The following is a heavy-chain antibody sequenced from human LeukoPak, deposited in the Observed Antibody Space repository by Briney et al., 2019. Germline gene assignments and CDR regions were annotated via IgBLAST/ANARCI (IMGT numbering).Heavy chain of an antibody. CDR2: IYYSGST. CDR1: GGSISSYY. CDR3: ARHPPRYFDL. V-gene: IGHV4-59*08. J-gene: IGHJ2*01. Sequence: SETLSLTCTVSGGSISSYYWSWIRQPPGKGLEWIGYIYYSGSTNYNPSPKSRVTISVDTSKNQFSLKLSSVTAADTAVYYCARHPPRYFDLWGRGTLVTVSS.